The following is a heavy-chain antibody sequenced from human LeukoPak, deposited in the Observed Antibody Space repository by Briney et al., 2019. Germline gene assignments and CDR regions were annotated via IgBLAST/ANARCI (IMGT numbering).Heavy chain of an antibody. CDR2: IYPGDSDT. J-gene: IGHJ6*03. Sequence: GGSLKISGKGSGYSFTSYWIGWVRQLPGKGLEGMGIIYPGDSDTRYSPSFQGQVTISADKSISTAYLQWSSLKASDTAMYYCARHAYTYCSSTSCYYYYYMDVWGKGTTVTVSS. D-gene: IGHD2-2*01. CDR3: ARHAYTYCSSTSCYYYYYMDV. V-gene: IGHV5-51*01. CDR1: GYSFTSYW.